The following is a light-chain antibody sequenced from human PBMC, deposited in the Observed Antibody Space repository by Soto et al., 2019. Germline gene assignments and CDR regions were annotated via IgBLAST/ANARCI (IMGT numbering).Light chain of an antibody. Sequence: QSVLTQPASVSGSPGQSITISCTGTSSDIGAYNYVSWYQQHPGKAPELIIFEVNNRPSGVSNRFSGSKSGNTASLTISGLQLEDEADYHCSSYTGGSTYWIFGGGTKLTVL. CDR2: EVN. CDR1: SSDIGAYNY. CDR3: SSYTGGSTYWI. J-gene: IGLJ3*02. V-gene: IGLV2-14*01.